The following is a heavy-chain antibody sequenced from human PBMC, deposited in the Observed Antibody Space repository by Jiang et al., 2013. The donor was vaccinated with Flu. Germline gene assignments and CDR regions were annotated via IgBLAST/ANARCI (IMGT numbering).Heavy chain of an antibody. D-gene: IGHD1/OR15-1a*01. V-gene: IGHV4-39*01. Sequence: TVSGGSITTSSSYWGWTPPAPREGAGVDWVYLLYGSTYXNPSLKSRVTISVDTSKNQFSLKLPSVTAADTAVYYCARHGRTSPTGWFDPWGQGTLVTVSS. CDR3: ARHGRTSPTGWFDP. CDR1: GGSITTSSSY. CDR2: LLYGST. J-gene: IGHJ5*02.